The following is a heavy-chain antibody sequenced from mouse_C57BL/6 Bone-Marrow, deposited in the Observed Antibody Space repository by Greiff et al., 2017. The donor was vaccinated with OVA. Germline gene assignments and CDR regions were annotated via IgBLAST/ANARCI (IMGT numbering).Heavy chain of an antibody. CDR3: ARKTGTDWYCDV. D-gene: IGHD4-1*01. V-gene: IGHV2-9-1*01. Sequence: VQGVESGPGLVAPSQSLSITCTVSGFSLTSYAISWVRQPPGKGLEWLGVIWTGGGTKYNSALKSRLSISKDNSKSQVFLKMNSLQTDDTARYYCARKTGTDWYCDVWGTGTTVTVSS. CDR2: IWTGGGT. J-gene: IGHJ1*03. CDR1: GFSLTSYA.